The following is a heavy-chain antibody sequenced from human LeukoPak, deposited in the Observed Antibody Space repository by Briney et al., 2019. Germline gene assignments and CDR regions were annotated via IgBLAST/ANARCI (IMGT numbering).Heavy chain of an antibody. CDR1: GFTFSTYG. Sequence: GRSLRLSCAASGFTFSTYGMHWVRQAPGKGPEWVAVIWYDGSDKYYADSVKGRFTISRDNSKNTLYLQMNSLRAEDTAVYYCARGLFYGSGSPIDYWGQGTLVTVSS. V-gene: IGHV3-33*01. CDR3: ARGLFYGSGSPIDY. J-gene: IGHJ4*02. D-gene: IGHD3-10*01. CDR2: IWYDGSDK.